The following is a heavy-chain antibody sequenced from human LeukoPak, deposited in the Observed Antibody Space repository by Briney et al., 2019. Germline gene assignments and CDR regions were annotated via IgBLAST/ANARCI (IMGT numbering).Heavy chain of an antibody. D-gene: IGHD3-10*01. CDR2: ISAYNGNT. Sequence: GASVKVSCKASGYTLTSYGISWVRQAPGQGLEWMGWISAYNGNTNYAQKLQGRVTMTTDTSTSTAYMELRSLRSDDTAVYYCARFDGSGSYYKYQSYFDYWGQGTLVTVSS. J-gene: IGHJ4*02. CDR1: GYTLTSYG. V-gene: IGHV1-18*04. CDR3: ARFDGSGSYYKYQSYFDY.